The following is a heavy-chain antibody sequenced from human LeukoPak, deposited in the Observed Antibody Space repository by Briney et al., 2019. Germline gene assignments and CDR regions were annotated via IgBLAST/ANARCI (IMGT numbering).Heavy chain of an antibody. V-gene: IGHV4-61*02. Sequence: SQTLSLTCTVSGGSISSGSYYWSWIRQPAGKGLEWIGRIYTSGSTSYNPSLKSRVTISVDTSKNQFSLKLSSVTAADTAVYYCARAKEKIAVAGNYYYYMDVWGKGTTVTVSS. D-gene: IGHD6-19*01. CDR1: GGSISSGSYY. J-gene: IGHJ6*03. CDR3: ARAKEKIAVAGNYYYYMDV. CDR2: IYTSGST.